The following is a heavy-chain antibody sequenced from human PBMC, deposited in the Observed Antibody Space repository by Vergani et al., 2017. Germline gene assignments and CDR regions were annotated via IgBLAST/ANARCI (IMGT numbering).Heavy chain of an antibody. CDR1: GVSISSSHY. CDR3: ARSRPYCTSGSCPAI. Sequence: QVQLQESGPGLVKPPGTLSLTCAVSGVSISSSHYWSWIRQPAGKGPEWIGHIHTGGSTDLNPSFKSRVSISVDTSKSQFSLKLNSVTVADTAVYYCARSRPYCTSGSCPAIWGQGTLVTVSS. J-gene: IGHJ4*02. CDR2: IHTGGST. V-gene: IGHV4-61*02. D-gene: IGHD2-15*01.